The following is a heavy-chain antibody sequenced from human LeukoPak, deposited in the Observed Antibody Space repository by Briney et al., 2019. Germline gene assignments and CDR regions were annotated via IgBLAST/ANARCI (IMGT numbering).Heavy chain of an antibody. CDR2: INTYNGNP. CDR1: GYTFTSYG. V-gene: IGHV1-18*01. D-gene: IGHD2-2*02. CDR3: ARAPGYCSTTSCYSFYYYYYMDF. J-gene: IGHJ6*03. Sequence: ASVKVSCKASGYTFTSYGISWVRQAPGQGLEWMGWINTYNGNPNYAQKLQGRVTMTTDTSTSTANMELRSLRSDDTAVYYCARAPGYCSTTSCYSFYYYYYMDFWGKGTTVTVSS.